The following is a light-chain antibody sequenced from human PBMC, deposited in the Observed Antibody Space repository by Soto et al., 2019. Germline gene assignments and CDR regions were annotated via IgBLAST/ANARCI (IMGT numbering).Light chain of an antibody. CDR2: AAS. CDR3: QQGYSTPYT. V-gene: IGKV1-39*01. Sequence: DLQMTQSPSPLSASVGDRVTITCRASQSVSRYLNWYQQKTGKPPKVLIYAASSLQSGVPSRFSGSGSGTDFTLSINSLQPEDVATYYCQQGYSTPYTFGQGTKVDIK. J-gene: IGKJ2*01. CDR1: QSVSRY.